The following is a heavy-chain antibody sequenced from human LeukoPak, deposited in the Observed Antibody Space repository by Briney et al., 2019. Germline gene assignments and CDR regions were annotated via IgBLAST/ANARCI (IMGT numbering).Heavy chain of an antibody. CDR2: IYYAGDT. J-gene: IGHJ4*02. CDR3: ATWDSGRYSQIDN. CDR1: GGPVSSSSYY. V-gene: IGHV4-39*01. D-gene: IGHD1-26*01. Sequence: SGTLSLTCTVSGGPVSSSSYYWGWVRQSPEKGLECIGTIYYAGDTYYNPTLESRLTISVDTSKNQFSLKLRSVTAADTAVYYCATWDSGRYSQIDNWGQGTLVTVSS.